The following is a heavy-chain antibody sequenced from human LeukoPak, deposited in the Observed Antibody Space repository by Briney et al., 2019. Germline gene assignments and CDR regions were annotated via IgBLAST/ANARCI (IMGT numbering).Heavy chain of an antibody. J-gene: IGHJ4*02. D-gene: IGHD4-17*01. V-gene: IGHV3-48*01. CDR3: ARGSTHGEHGN. Sequence: GGSLRLSCAASGFTFSSYSMNWVRQAPGKGLEWVSYISRSSADSVKGRFTISRDNAKNSLYLQMNDLRVEDTAVYYCARGSTHGEHGNWGQGTLVTVSS. CDR1: GFTFSSYS. CDR2: ISRSS.